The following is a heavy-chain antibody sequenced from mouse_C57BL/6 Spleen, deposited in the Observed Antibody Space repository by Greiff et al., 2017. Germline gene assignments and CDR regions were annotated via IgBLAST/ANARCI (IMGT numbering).Heavy chain of an antibody. J-gene: IGHJ2*01. CDR2: IYPRSGNT. CDR1: GYTFTSYG. CDR3: ARRGGDDYGFDY. Sequence: VKLQESGAELARPGASVKLSCKASGYTFTSYGLSWVQQRTGQGLEWIGEIYPRSGNTYYNETFKGKATLTADKSSSTAYMELRSLTSEDSAVYCWARRGGDDYGFDYWGQGTTRTVSS. D-gene: IGHD2-4*01. V-gene: IGHV1-81*01.